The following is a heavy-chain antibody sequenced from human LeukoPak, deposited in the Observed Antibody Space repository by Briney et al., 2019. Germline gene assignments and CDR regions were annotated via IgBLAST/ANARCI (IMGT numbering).Heavy chain of an antibody. CDR1: GGSISSGGYY. J-gene: IGHJ6*02. D-gene: IGHD4-17*01. CDR3: ARVAMTAVTNYYYYGMDV. V-gene: IGHV4-31*03. CDR2: IYYSGST. Sequence: PSETLSLTCTVSGGSISSGGYYWSWIRQHPGTGLEWIGYIYYSGSTYYNPSLKSRVTISVDTSKNQFSLKLSSVTAADTAVYYCARVAMTAVTNYYYYGMDVWGQGTTVTVSS.